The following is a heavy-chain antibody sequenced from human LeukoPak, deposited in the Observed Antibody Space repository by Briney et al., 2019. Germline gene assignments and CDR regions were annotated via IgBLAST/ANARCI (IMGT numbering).Heavy chain of an antibody. Sequence: GGSLRLSCAASGFTFSSYSMNWVRQAPGKGLEWVSYISSSSSTIYYADSVKGRFTISRDNAKNSLYLQMNSLRAEDTAVYHCARDVDGVAPGAFDIWGQGTMVTVSS. J-gene: IGHJ3*02. D-gene: IGHD2-8*01. CDR3: ARDVDGVAPGAFDI. CDR2: ISSSSSTI. CDR1: GFTFSSYS. V-gene: IGHV3-48*01.